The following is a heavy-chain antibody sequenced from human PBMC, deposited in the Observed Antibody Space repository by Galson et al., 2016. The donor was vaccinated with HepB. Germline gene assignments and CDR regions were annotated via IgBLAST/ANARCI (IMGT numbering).Heavy chain of an antibody. D-gene: IGHD3-9*01. V-gene: IGHV3-21*01. CDR1: GFTFNTYS. CDR2: ISGTSTYI. CDR3: ARDLRGMIRFFDWSTHFDS. Sequence: SLRLSCAASGFTFNTYSMNWVCQAPGKGLEWVSSISGTSTYIYYADSVKGRFTISRDNAKNSLYLQMNNVRAEDTAVYYCARDLRGMIRFFDWSTHFDSWGQGTLVTVSS. J-gene: IGHJ4*02.